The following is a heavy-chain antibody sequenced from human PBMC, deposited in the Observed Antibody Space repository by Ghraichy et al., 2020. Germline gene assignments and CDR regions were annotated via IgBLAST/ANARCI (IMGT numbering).Heavy chain of an antibody. D-gene: IGHD2-8*02. CDR1: GGSIRGNPYY. CDR3: ARLGAGRGVSAFDI. V-gene: IGHV4-39*01. CDR2: IYYSGGT. J-gene: IGHJ3*02. Sequence: SETLSLTCTVSGGSIRGNPYYWGWIRQPPGTGLEWIAIIYYSGGTFYNPSLKSRVTISVDTSKNQFSLKLSSVTAADTAVYYCARLGAGRGVSAFDIWGQGTMVTVSS.